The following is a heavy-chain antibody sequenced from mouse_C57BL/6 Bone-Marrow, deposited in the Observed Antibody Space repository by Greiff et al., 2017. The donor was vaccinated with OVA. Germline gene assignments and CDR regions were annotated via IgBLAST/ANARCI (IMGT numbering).Heavy chain of an antibody. Sequence: VQLVESGAELARPGASVKMSCKASGYTFTSYTMHWVKQRPGQGLEWIGYINPSSGYTKYNQKFKDKATLTADKSSSTAYMQLSSLTSEDSAVDYCASPSYEGFNWYFDVWGTGTTVTVSS. CDR1: GYTFTSYT. J-gene: IGHJ1*03. V-gene: IGHV1-4*01. D-gene: IGHD2-3*01. CDR2: INPSSGYT. CDR3: ASPSYEGFNWYFDV.